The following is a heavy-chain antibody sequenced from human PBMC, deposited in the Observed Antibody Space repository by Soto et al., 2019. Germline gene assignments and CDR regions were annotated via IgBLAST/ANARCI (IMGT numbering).Heavy chain of an antibody. CDR3: AHAGDYDLLSFDH. V-gene: IGHV2-5*02. J-gene: IGHJ4*02. CDR1: GFSLTTTSMG. D-gene: IGHD4-17*01. CDR2: IYWDDDQ. Sequence: QITLKESGPPLVRPAQTLTLTCAFSGFSLTTTSMGVAWIRQPPGKALEWLALIYWDDDQRYSPSLKDRLTTSNDTSRSRVVLTISNMNPEDTGTYFCAHAGDYDLLSFDHWGPGTLVTVSS.